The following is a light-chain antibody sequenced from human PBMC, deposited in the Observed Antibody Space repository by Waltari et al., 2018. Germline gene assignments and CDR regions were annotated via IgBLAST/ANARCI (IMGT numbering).Light chain of an antibody. CDR2: KVS. J-gene: IGKJ1*01. Sequence: DVVMTQSPLALSVTLGQSASIPCWSSESLVASDGNTYFNGFQQRPGQSPRRLLYKVSNRDSGVPDRFSGSGSGTDFTLRITRVEAEDVGVYYCMQGIHRPWTFGQGTKVEIK. CDR3: MQGIHRPWT. V-gene: IGKV2-30*01. CDR1: ESLVASDGNTY.